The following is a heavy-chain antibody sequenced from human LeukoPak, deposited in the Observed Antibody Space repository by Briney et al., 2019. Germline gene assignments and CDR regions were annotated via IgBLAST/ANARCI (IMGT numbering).Heavy chain of an antibody. D-gene: IGHD3-10*01. Sequence: SETLSLTCTVSGGSIRSYYWRWIRQPPGKGLERIGYIYYSGSTNYKSSLKSRVTISVDTSKNQFSLKLSSVTAADTAVYYCARLGWFGELQFDPWGQGTLVTVSS. CDR2: IYYSGST. CDR3: ARLGWFGELQFDP. J-gene: IGHJ5*02. V-gene: IGHV4-59*12. CDR1: GGSIRSYY.